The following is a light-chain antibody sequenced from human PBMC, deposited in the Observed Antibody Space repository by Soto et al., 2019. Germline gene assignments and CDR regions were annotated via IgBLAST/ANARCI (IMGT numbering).Light chain of an antibody. V-gene: IGLV2-14*01. CDR3: FSYTSSNTLV. CDR1: SSDVGGYKY. J-gene: IGLJ1*01. Sequence: QSALTQPASVSGSPGQSITISCTGTSSDVGGYKYVSWYQQHPGKVPKLMIYEGSNRPSGVSNRFSGSKSGNTASLTISGLQADDEADYYCFSYTSSNTLVFGIGTKVTVL. CDR2: EGS.